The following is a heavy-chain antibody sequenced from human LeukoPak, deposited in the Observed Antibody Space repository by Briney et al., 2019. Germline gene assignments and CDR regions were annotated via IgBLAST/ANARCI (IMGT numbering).Heavy chain of an antibody. CDR2: INPNNGGT. D-gene: IGHD4-11*01. CDR3: ARPLNDYTFDY. V-gene: IGHV1-2*02. CDR1: GYTFTGYN. J-gene: IGHJ4*02. Sequence: ASVKVSCKTSGYTFTGYNMHWVRQAPGQGLEWMGWINPNNGGTIYAQKFRGRVTMTRDTSISTAYMELSSLRSDDTAVYYCARPLNDYTFDYWGQGILVTVSS.